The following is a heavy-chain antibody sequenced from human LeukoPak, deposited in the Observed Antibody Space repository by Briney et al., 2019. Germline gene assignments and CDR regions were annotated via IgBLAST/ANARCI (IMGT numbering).Heavy chain of an antibody. CDR2: ISGAGGST. Sequence: PGGSLRLSCAASGFTFDDYAMHWVRQAPGKGLELVSLISGAGGSTYYADSVKGRFTISRDNSKNSLYLQMNSRRTEDTALYYCAKDGEGGYYFDYWGQGTLVTVSS. CDR1: GFTFDDYA. CDR3: AKDGEGGYYFDY. J-gene: IGHJ4*02. V-gene: IGHV3-43*02. D-gene: IGHD3-16*01.